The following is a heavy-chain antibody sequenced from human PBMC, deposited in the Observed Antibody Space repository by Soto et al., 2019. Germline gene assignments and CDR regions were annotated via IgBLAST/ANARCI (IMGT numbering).Heavy chain of an antibody. J-gene: IGHJ6*02. V-gene: IGHV4-39*07. CDR1: GGSISSSSYY. CDR3: ARDLIPYDSSGGDYYGMDV. CDR2: IYYSGST. Sequence: PSETLSLTCTVSGGSISSSSYYWGWIRQPPGKGLEWIGSIYYSGSTYYNPSLKSRVTISVDTSKNQFSLKLSSVTAADTAVYYCARDLIPYDSSGGDYYGMDVWGQGTTVTVSS. D-gene: IGHD3-22*01.